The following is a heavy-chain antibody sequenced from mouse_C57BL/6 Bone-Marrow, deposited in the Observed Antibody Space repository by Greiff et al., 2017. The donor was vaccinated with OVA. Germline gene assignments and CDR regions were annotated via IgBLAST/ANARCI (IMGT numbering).Heavy chain of an antibody. CDR1: GYTFTSYG. J-gene: IGHJ2*01. Sequence: VQRVESGAELARPGASVKLSCKASGYTFTSYGISWVKQRTGQGLEWIGEIYPRSGNTYYNEKFKGKATLTADKSSSTAYMELRSLTSEDSAVYFCARSGYDYDEDYWGQGTTLTVSS. CDR3: ARSGYDYDEDY. CDR2: IYPRSGNT. V-gene: IGHV1-81*01. D-gene: IGHD2-4*01.